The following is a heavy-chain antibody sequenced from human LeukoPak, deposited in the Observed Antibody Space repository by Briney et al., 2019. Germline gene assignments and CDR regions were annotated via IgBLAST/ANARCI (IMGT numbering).Heavy chain of an antibody. Sequence: PGGSLRLSCAASRFTFNSYAMSWVRQAPGKGLEWISGISGSGASTYYADSVKGRFTISRDDSRNTLYLQMNSLRGDDTAVYYCAKDVGKWESLHFFDYWGQGTLVTVSS. J-gene: IGHJ4*02. CDR3: AKDVGKWESLHFFDY. D-gene: IGHD1-26*01. V-gene: IGHV3-23*01. CDR1: RFTFNSYA. CDR2: ISGSGAST.